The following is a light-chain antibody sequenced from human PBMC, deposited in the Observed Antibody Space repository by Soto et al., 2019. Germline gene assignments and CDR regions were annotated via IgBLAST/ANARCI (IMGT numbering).Light chain of an antibody. CDR3: GTWDSSLSATYV. Sequence: QCVLTQPPSVSAAPGQKGTISCSGSSSNIGNNYVSWYQQLPGTAPKLLIYDNNKRPSGIPDRFSGSKSGTSATLGITGLQTGDEADYYCGTWDSSLSATYVFGTGTKVTVL. V-gene: IGLV1-51*01. CDR1: SSNIGNNY. CDR2: DNN. J-gene: IGLJ1*01.